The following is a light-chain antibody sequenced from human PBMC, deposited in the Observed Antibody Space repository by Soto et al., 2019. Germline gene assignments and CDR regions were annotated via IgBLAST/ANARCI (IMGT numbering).Light chain of an antibody. CDR3: QTWGTGIQM. J-gene: IGLJ3*02. Sequence: QTVVTQSPSASASLGASVKLTCTLSSGHSSYAIAWHQQQPEKGPRYLMKLNSDGSHSKGDGIPDRFSGSSSGAERYLTISSLQSEDEADYYCQTWGTGIQMFGGGTSSPS. CDR2: LNSDGSH. V-gene: IGLV4-69*01. CDR1: SGHSSYA.